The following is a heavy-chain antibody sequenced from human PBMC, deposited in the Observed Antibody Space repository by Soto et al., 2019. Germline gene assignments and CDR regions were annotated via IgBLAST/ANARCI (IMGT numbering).Heavy chain of an antibody. J-gene: IGHJ4*02. Sequence: GGSLRLSCAASGFTFSSYAMSWVRQAPGKGLEWVSAISGSGGSTYYADSGKGRFTISRDNSKNTLYLQMNSLRAEDTAVYYCAKDGTGGVIILWGQGTLVTVSS. CDR2: ISGSGGST. V-gene: IGHV3-23*01. CDR3: AKDGTGGVIIL. D-gene: IGHD3-10*01. CDR1: GFTFSSYA.